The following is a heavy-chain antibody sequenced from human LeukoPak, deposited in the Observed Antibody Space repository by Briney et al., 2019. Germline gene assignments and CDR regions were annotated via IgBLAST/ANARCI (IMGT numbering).Heavy chain of an antibody. CDR1: GYTFTSYW. J-gene: IGHJ3*02. Sequence: GESLKISCQGSGYTFTSYWIAWVRQMPGEGLEWMGIIYPGDSDTRYSPSFLGQATISADKSISTAFLQWSSLKVSDSAMYYCASLRSYSDAFDIWGQGTMVTVSS. D-gene: IGHD2-21*01. CDR2: IYPGDSDT. CDR3: ASLRSYSDAFDI. V-gene: IGHV5-51*01.